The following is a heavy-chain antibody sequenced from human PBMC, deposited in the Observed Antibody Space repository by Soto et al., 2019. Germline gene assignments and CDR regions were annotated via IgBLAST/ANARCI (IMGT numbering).Heavy chain of an antibody. CDR1: GFTFSSYA. J-gene: IGHJ6*02. CDR3: AKRDYDSSGYYYYGMDV. D-gene: IGHD3-22*01. CDR2: ISGSGGST. Sequence: GGSLILSCAASGFTFSSYAMSWVRQAPGKGLEWVSAISGSGGSTYYADSVKGRFTISRDNSKNTLYLQMNSLRAEDTAVYYCAKRDYDSSGYYYYGMDVWGQGTTVTVSS. V-gene: IGHV3-23*01.